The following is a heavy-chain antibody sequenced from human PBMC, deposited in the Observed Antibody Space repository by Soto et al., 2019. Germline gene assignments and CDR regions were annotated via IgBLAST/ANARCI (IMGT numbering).Heavy chain of an antibody. Sequence: GGSLRLSCAASGFTFSSYAMSWVRQAPGKGLEWVSAISGSGGSTYYADSVKGRFTISRDNSKNTLYLQMNSLRAEDTAVYYYAKGSNYGDYAGFFDYWGQGTLVTVSS. CDR1: GFTFSSYA. J-gene: IGHJ4*02. V-gene: IGHV3-23*01. D-gene: IGHD4-17*01. CDR2: ISGSGGST. CDR3: AKGSNYGDYAGFFDY.